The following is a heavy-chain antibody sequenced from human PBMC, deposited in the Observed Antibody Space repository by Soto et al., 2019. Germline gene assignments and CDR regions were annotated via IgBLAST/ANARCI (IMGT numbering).Heavy chain of an antibody. CDR1: GFTFSDYY. J-gene: IGHJ5*02. V-gene: IGHV3-11*01. Sequence: QVQLVESGGDFVKPGGSLRLSCAASGFTFSDYYMSWIRQAPGKGLECISYISGSGSSTYYADSVKGRFTVSRDNAKNSLYLQMTGLRAEDTAVYYCARDDDYGGTNNWFDPWGQGTLVTVSS. CDR2: ISGSGSST. D-gene: IGHD4-17*01. CDR3: ARDDDYGGTNNWFDP.